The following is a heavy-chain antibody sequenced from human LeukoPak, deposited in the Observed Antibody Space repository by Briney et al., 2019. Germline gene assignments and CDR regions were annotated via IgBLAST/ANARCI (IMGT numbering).Heavy chain of an antibody. J-gene: IGHJ2*01. V-gene: IGHV4-59*12. Sequence: SETLSLTCTVSGGSISSYYWSWIRQPPGKGLEWIGYIYYSGSTNYNPSLKSRVTISVDESNNHFSLKLTSVTAADTAVYYCARGVGGLRYFDLWGRGTLVTVSS. CDR1: GGSISSYY. CDR2: IYYSGST. CDR3: ARGVGGLRYFDL. D-gene: IGHD3-16*01.